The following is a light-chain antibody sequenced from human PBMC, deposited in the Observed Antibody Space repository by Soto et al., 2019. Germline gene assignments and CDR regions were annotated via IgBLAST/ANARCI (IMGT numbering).Light chain of an antibody. Sequence: QSVLTQPASASGTPGQRGTMSCSGSSSNIGSNTVNWYQQLPGTGPKLLIDSNNQRPSGVPDRFSDSRSGTSASLAISGLQSEDEGDYYCAAWDDSLNGRGVFGGGTKLTVL. V-gene: IGLV1-44*01. CDR1: SSNIGSNT. CDR3: AAWDDSLNGRGV. CDR2: SNN. J-gene: IGLJ3*02.